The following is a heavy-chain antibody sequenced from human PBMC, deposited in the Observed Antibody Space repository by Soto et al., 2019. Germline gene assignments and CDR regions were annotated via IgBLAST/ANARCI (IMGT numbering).Heavy chain of an antibody. J-gene: IGHJ5*02. CDR2: MNTNTNTT. D-gene: IGHD6-6*01. Sequence: ASVKVSSKGSGYTFTNNDINWGRQTPGQGLEWIGWMNTNTNTTDSAEVFEGRVSLTWDTSISTAYMQLNSLKIDDTAVYYCAREVVETSSLWLDPWGQGTLVTAPQ. CDR1: GYTFTNND. CDR3: AREVVETSSLWLDP. V-gene: IGHV1-8*01.